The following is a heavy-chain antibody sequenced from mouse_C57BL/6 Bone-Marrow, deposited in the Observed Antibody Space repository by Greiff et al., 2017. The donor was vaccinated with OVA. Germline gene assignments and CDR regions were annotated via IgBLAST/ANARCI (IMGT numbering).Heavy chain of an antibody. Sequence: QVQLQQPGAELVKPGASVKLSCKASGYTFTSYWMQWVKQRPGHGLEWIGEIDPSDSYTNYNQKFKGKATLTVDTSSSTAYMQLSSLTSEDSAVYYCARYFDVWGTGTTVTVSS. V-gene: IGHV1-50*01. J-gene: IGHJ1*03. CDR1: GYTFTSYW. CDR3: ARYFDV. CDR2: IDPSDSYT.